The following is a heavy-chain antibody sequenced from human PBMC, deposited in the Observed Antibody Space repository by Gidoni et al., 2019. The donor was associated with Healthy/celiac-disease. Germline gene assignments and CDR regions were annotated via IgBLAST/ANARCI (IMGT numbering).Heavy chain of an antibody. CDR1: GFTFADYA. Sequence: EVQLVESGGGLVQPGRSLRLSCAASGFTFADYAMHWVRQAPGKGLEWVSGISWNSGSIGYADSVKGRFTISRDNAKNSLYLQMNSLRAEDTALYYCAKDISLALTSHLFDYWGQGTLVTVSS. CDR2: ISWNSGSI. D-gene: IGHD2-2*01. CDR3: AKDISLALTSHLFDY. V-gene: IGHV3-9*01. J-gene: IGHJ4*02.